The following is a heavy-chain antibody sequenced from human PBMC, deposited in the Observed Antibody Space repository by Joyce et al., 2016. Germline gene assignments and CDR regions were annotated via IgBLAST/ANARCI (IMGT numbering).Heavy chain of an antibody. CDR2: ISGDRRFI. D-gene: IGHD2-21*01. CDR1: GFMFSTSS. V-gene: IGHV3-21*02. J-gene: IGHJ6*02. CDR3: ARGGLVYDYSMDV. Sequence: EVQLVESGGGLVKPGGSLKISCAASGFMFSTSSMSWFRQAPEKGLECVSAISGDRRFIFHADSVRGRFTVSRDNAENSLYLQMKSLRVEDTAVYFCARGGLVYDYSMDVWGQGTTVIVSS.